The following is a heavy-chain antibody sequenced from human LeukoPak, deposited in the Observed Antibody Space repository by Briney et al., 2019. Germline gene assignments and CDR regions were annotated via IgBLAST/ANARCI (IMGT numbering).Heavy chain of an antibody. CDR1: GFTFSSYS. D-gene: IGHD1-1*01. CDR2: IVSSSSTI. CDR3: ARDRSYTCDY. J-gene: IGHJ4*02. Sequence: GGSLRLACAGSGFTFSSYSMNWVRQAPGKGLEWVSYIVSSSSTIYYADSVKGRFTISRDNAKNTLYLQMNSLRAEDTAVYYFARDRSYTCDYWGQGTLVTVSS. V-gene: IGHV3-48*04.